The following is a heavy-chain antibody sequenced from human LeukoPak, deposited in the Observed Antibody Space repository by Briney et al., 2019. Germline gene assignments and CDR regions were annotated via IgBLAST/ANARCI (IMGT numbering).Heavy chain of an antibody. CDR1: GFTVSSNY. Sequence: PGGSLRLSCAASGFTVSSNYMSWVRQAPGKGLEWVSVIYSGGSTYYADSVKGRLTISRDNSKNTLYLQMNSLRAEDTAVYYCARAHDSGAFDIWGQGTMVTVSS. CDR2: IYSGGST. V-gene: IGHV3-66*02. J-gene: IGHJ3*02. D-gene: IGHD3-22*01. CDR3: ARAHDSGAFDI.